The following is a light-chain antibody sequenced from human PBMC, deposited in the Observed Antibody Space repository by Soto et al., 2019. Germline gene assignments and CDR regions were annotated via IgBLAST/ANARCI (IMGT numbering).Light chain of an antibody. CDR2: GAS. J-gene: IGKJ1*01. CDR3: QKYDSAPLWS. V-gene: IGKV1-27*01. Sequence: MTQSLATLSLYQEDRATLPCRVCQSVSSYLAWYQQKLGQAPRLLIYGASTLQSGVPSRFSGSGSGTEFTLTISSLQPEDVATYYCQKYDSAPLWSFGQG. CDR1: QSVSSY.